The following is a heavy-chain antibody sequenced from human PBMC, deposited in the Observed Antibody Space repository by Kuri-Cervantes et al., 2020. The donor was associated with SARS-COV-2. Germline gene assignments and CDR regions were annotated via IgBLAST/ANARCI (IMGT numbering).Heavy chain of an antibody. CDR3: ARDQGGYYGSGSFDY. CDR2: ISSSSSYI. V-gene: IGHV3-21*01. J-gene: IGHJ4*02. Sequence: GESLKISCAASGFTFSSYSMNWVRQAPGKGLEWVSSISSSSSYIYYADSVKGRFTISRDNAKNSLYLQMNSLRAEDTAVYYCARDQGGYYGSGSFDYWGQGTLVT. CDR1: GFTFSSYS. D-gene: IGHD3-10*01.